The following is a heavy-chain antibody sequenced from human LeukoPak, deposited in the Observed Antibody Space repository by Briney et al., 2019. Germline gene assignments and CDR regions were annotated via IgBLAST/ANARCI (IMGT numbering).Heavy chain of an antibody. J-gene: IGHJ4*02. V-gene: IGHV1-2*02. CDR1: GFTFTAYY. D-gene: IGHD7-27*01. Sequence: GGSLRLSCAASGFTFTAYYIHWVRQAPGQGLEWMGWINPNSGATNYAQKFQGRVTMTRDTSISTAYMELSSLRSDDTAVYYCAREVTGDWRAAGYFDYWGQGTLVTVSS. CDR2: INPNSGAT. CDR3: AREVTGDWRAAGYFDY.